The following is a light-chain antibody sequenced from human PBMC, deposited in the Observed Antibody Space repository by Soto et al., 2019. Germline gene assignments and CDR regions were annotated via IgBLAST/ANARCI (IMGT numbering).Light chain of an antibody. CDR3: SSYTSSSTPSV. J-gene: IGLJ1*01. CDR1: FSDFSYLS. Sequence: TQLASVSGSLGRSLAIFCTEDFSDFSYLSVSWHQQHPGNSPKVITYEDSDRASGVSIRYSGSKSRKTASLTISGHQADDDPDYSCSSYTSSSTPSVFGTETKVTIL. V-gene: IGLV2-14*01. CDR2: EDS.